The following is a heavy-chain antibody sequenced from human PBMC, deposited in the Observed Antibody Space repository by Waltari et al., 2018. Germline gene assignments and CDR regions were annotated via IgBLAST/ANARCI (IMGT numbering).Heavy chain of an antibody. CDR2: IHHTGST. V-gene: IGHV4-59*01. J-gene: IGHJ4*02. CDR3: AKGGASSRPFDQ. Sequence: VQLQESGPGLVKPSETLSLTCTVSRGSLSVDYWRWIRQPPGKGLEWIAFIHHTGSTNSNPSLASRVTISVDTSKNQFSLRLSSVTAADTAVYYCAKGGASSRPFDQWGQGTLVTVSS. CDR1: RGSLSVDY.